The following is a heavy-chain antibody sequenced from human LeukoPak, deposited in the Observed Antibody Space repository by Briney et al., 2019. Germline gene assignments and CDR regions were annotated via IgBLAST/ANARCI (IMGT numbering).Heavy chain of an antibody. CDR1: GYSISSGYY. CDR2: IYHSGST. V-gene: IGHV4-38-2*02. D-gene: IGHD5-18*01. J-gene: IGHJ6*03. Sequence: SETLSLTCTVSGYSISSGYYWAWIRQPPGKGLEWIGSIYHSGSTYYNPSLKSRVTMSVDTSKNQFSLKLSSVTAADTAVYYCARGRSYGPMCYYYYYMDVWGKGTTVTISS. CDR3: ARGRSYGPMCYYYYYMDV.